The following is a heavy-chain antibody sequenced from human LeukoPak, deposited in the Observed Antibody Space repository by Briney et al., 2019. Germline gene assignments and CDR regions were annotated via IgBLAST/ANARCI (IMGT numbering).Heavy chain of an antibody. D-gene: IGHD3-3*01. CDR2: ISSRNTYI. J-gene: IGHJ4*02. CDR1: GFTLSSYS. CDR3: ARELSGDLDY. Sequence: GGSLRLSCAASGFTLSSYSMNWVRQAPGKGLEWVSSISSRNTYIYYADSVKGRFTISRDNAKNSLYLQMSSLRAEDTAVYYCARELSGDLDYWGQGTLVTVSS. V-gene: IGHV3-21*01.